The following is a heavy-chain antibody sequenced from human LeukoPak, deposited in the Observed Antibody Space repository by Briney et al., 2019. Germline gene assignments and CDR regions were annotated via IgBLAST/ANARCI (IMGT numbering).Heavy chain of an antibody. CDR2: INPNSGGT. V-gene: IGHV1-2*02. CDR1: GYTFTGYY. J-gene: IGHJ5*02. D-gene: IGHD6-13*01. CDR3: ARSGIAAAGGNWFDP. Sequence: GASVKVSCKASGYTFTGYYMHWVRQAPGQGLEWMGWINPNSGGTNYAQKFQGRVTMTRDTSISTAYMELSRLRSDDTAVYYCARSGIAAAGGNWFDPWGQGTLVTVSS.